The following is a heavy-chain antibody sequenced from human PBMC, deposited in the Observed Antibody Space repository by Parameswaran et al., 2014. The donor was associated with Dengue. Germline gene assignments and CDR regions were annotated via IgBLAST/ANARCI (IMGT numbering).Heavy chain of an antibody. V-gene: IGHV1-2*02. D-gene: IGHD3-22*01. CDR3: ARAPISMISPIRRSPDY. Sequence: WVRQAPGQGLEWMGGINPNSGGTNYAQKFQGRVTMTRDTSISTAYMELSRLRSDDTAVYYCARAPISMISPIRRSPDYWGQGTLVTVSS. J-gene: IGHJ4*02. CDR2: INPNSGGT.